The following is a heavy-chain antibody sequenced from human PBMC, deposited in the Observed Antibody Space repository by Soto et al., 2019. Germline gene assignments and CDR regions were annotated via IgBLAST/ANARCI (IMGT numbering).Heavy chain of an antibody. CDR2: INHSGST. CDR1: GGSFSGYY. CDR3: ARGHHTTIFGVVILTRWFDP. V-gene: IGHV4-34*01. Sequence: SETLSLTCAVYGGSFSGYYWSWIRQPPGKGLEWIGEINHSGSTNYNPSLKSRVTISVDTSKNQFSLKLSSVTAADTAVYYCARGHHTTIFGVVILTRWFDPWGQGTLVTVSS. D-gene: IGHD3-3*01. J-gene: IGHJ5*02.